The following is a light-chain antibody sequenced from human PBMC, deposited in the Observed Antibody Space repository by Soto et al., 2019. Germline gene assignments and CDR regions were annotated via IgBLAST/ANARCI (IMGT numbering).Light chain of an antibody. Sequence: QTVVTQPPSVSGAPGQRGTNSCTGSSSNIGAGHAVQWDQQLPGTAPKLLIYYNNNRPSGVPDRFSASKSGTSASLAITGLQAEDEADYYCQSYANSLSGSTFGGGTKLTVL. J-gene: IGLJ2*01. CDR2: YNN. CDR1: SSNIGAGHA. CDR3: QSYANSLSGST. V-gene: IGLV1-40*01.